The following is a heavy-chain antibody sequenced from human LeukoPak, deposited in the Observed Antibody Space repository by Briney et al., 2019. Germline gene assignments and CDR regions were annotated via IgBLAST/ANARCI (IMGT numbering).Heavy chain of an antibody. J-gene: IGHJ4*02. CDR1: GGPIFNYY. D-gene: IGHD3-22*01. Sequence: PSETLSLTCTVSGGPIFNYYWSWIRQPPGKGLEWIGYIYYSGSTNYNPSLKTRVTISVDTSKKSFSLRLSSVTAADTAVYYCAVRPYYDSGGDFRYWGQGTLVTVSS. V-gene: IGHV4-59*08. CDR3: AVRPYYDSGGDFRY. CDR2: IYYSGST.